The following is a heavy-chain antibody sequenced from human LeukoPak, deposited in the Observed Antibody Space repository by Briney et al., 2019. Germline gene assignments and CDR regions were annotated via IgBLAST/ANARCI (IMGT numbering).Heavy chain of an antibody. CDR3: ARGDLGYCSSTSCYRFDY. CDR2: IIPIFGTA. V-gene: IGHV1-69*13. J-gene: IGHJ4*02. Sequence: SVKVSCKASGGTFSSYAISWVRQAPGQGLEWMGGIIPIFGTANYAQKFQGRVTITADESTSTAYMGLSSLRSEDTAVYYCARGDLGYCSSTSCYRFDYWGQGTLVTVSS. CDR1: GGTFSSYA. D-gene: IGHD2-2*01.